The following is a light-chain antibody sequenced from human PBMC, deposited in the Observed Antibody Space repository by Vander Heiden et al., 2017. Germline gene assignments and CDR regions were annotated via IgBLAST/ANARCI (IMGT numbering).Light chain of an antibody. CDR3: QQYYSYHCT. CDR1: QGISSY. CDR2: AAS. V-gene: IGKV1-8*01. Sequence: AIRMTQSPSSFSASAGDRVTITCRASQGISSYLAWYQQKPGKAPNLLIYAASTLQSGVPSRFSGSGSGTDFTLTISCLQSEDFATYYCQQYYSYHCTFGQGTKLEIK. J-gene: IGKJ2*02.